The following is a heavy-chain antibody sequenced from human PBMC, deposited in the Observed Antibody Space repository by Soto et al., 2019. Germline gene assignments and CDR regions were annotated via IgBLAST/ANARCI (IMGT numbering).Heavy chain of an antibody. Sequence: GSLTRSGPASVFTCRNAWMTWVRQAPGKGLEWVVRIKSKTDGGTTEYAAPVKGRFTISRDDSKNTVYLQMNSLKTEDTGVYYCTTDFSFWGLGTLVTVSS. J-gene: IGHJ4*02. D-gene: IGHD3-16*02. V-gene: IGHV3-15*01. CDR3: TTDFSF. CDR1: VFTCRNAW. CDR2: IKSKTDGGTT.